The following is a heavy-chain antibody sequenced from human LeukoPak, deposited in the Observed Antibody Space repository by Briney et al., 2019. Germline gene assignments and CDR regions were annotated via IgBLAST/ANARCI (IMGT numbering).Heavy chain of an antibody. CDR2: IYYSGST. V-gene: IGHV4-59*01. CDR1: GGSISSYY. Sequence: SETLSLTCTVSGGSISSYYWSWIRQPPGKGLEWIGYIYYSGSTNYNPSLKSRVTISVDTSKNQFSLKLSSVTAADTAVYYCARQHQEDMGWFDPWGQGTLVTVSS. CDR3: ARQHQEDMGWFDP. D-gene: IGHD6-13*01. J-gene: IGHJ5*02.